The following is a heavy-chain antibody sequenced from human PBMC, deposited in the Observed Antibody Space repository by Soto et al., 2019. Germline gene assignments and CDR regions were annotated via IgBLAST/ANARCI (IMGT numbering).Heavy chain of an antibody. CDR1: GFTFSTYT. CDR3: ATDRYCSASTCYSEKNY. J-gene: IGHJ4*02. V-gene: IGHV3-48*02. D-gene: IGHD2-15*01. CDR2: ITTSCTVI. Sequence: EVQLVESGGGLAQPGGSLRLTCVASGFTFSTYTMNWVRQAPGKGLEWISYITTSCTVIYYADSVKGRFTISRDNAQNSLYLQMDSLRDEDTAVYYCATDRYCSASTCYSEKNYWGQGTQVTVSS.